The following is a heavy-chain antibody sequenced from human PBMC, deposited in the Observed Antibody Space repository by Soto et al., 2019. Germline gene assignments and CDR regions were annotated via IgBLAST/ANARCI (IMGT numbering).Heavy chain of an antibody. Sequence: ASVKVSCKASGYTFTGYYMHWVRQAPGQGLEWMGWINPNSGGTNYAQKFQGWVTMTTDTSTSTAYMELRSLRSDDTAVYYCARGETFDIWGQGTMVTVSS. J-gene: IGHJ3*02. CDR1: GYTFTGYY. CDR2: INPNSGGT. D-gene: IGHD3-10*01. V-gene: IGHV1-2*04. CDR3: ARGETFDI.